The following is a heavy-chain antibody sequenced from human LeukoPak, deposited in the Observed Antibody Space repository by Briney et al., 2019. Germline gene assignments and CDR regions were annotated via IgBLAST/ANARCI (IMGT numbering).Heavy chain of an antibody. CDR2: ISWDGGST. J-gene: IGHJ6*03. Sequence: GGSLRLSCAASGFTFDDYAMHWVRQAPGKGLEWVSLISWDGGSTYYADSVKGRFTIPRDNSKNSLYLQMNSLRAEDTALYYCAKDKLGCSSTSCYPYYYYMDVWGKGTTVTVSS. CDR3: AKDKLGCSSTSCYPYYYYMDV. D-gene: IGHD2-2*01. V-gene: IGHV3-43D*03. CDR1: GFTFDDYA.